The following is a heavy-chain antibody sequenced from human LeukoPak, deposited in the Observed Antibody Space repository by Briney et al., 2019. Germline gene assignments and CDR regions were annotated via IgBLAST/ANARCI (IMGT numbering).Heavy chain of an antibody. CDR1: GYTLTELS. D-gene: IGHD2-15*01. J-gene: IGHJ4*02. V-gene: IGHV1-24*01. CDR3: ATGMSWVVVVADFDY. Sequence: GASVKVSCKVSGYTLTELSMHWVRQAPGKGLEWMGGFDPEDGETIYAQKFQGRVTMTEDTSTDTAYMELSSLRSEDTAVYYCATGMSWVVVVADFDYWGQGTLVTVSS. CDR2: FDPEDGET.